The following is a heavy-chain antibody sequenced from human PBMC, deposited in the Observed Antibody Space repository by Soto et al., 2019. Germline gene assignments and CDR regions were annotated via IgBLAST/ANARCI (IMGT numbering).Heavy chain of an antibody. CDR3: ARRYGSCFDY. D-gene: IGHD5-18*01. Sequence: SETLSLTCAVSGGSVSSTNYWNWIRQPPGKGLEWIGEINHSGSTNYNPSLKSRVTISVDTSKNQFSLKLSSVTAADTAVYYCARRYGSCFDYWGQGTLVTVSS. J-gene: IGHJ4*02. CDR1: GGSVSSTNY. V-gene: IGHV4-4*02. CDR2: INHSGST.